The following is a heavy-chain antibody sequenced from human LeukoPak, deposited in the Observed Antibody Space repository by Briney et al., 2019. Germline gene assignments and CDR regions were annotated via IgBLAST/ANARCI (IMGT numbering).Heavy chain of an antibody. CDR2: ISYDGSNK. CDR3: ARDHPHYDILTGYYSGYFDY. D-gene: IGHD3-9*01. J-gene: IGHJ4*02. V-gene: IGHV3-30*03. Sequence: GGSLRLSCAASGFTFSSYGMHWVRQAPGKGLEWVAVISYDGSNKYYADSVKGRFTISRDNSKNTLYLQMNSLRAEDTAVYYCARDHPHYDILTGYYSGYFDYWGQGTLVTVSS. CDR1: GFTFSSYG.